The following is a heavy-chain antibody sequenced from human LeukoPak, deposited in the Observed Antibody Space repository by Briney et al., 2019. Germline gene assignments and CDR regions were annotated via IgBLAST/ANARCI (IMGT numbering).Heavy chain of an antibody. V-gene: IGHV4-39*07. CDR2: SYYSGST. Sequence: SETLSLTCTVFGGSMSSSTYYWGWIRQPPGKGLEWIGNSYYSGSTYYTPSLKSRVTISVDTSKKQFSLKLSSVTAADTAVYYCAREIEDTAMAGRSDAFDIWGQGTMVTVSS. D-gene: IGHD5-18*01. CDR1: GGSMSSSTYY. J-gene: IGHJ3*02. CDR3: AREIEDTAMAGRSDAFDI.